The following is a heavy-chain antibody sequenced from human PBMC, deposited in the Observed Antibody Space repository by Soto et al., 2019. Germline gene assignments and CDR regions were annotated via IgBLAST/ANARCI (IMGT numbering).Heavy chain of an antibody. J-gene: IGHJ4*02. CDR1: GGSISSGDYY. V-gene: IGHV4-30-4*01. CDR2: IYYSGST. Sequence: TLSLTCTVSGGSISSGDYYWSWIRQPPGKGLEWIGYIYYSGSTYYNPSLKSRVTISVDTSKNQFSLKLSSVTAADTAVYYWARASGYYSGDFDYWGQGTLVTVSS. CDR3: ARASGYYSGDFDY. D-gene: IGHD3-22*01.